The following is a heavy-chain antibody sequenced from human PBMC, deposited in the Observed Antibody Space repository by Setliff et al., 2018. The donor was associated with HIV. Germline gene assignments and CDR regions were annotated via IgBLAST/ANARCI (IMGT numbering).Heavy chain of an antibody. CDR1: GGSISSGGYY. CDR3: ARVVAGTPPYYYYY. CDR2: IYYSGST. J-gene: IGHJ4*02. D-gene: IGHD1-26*01. V-gene: IGHV4-31*03. Sequence: SETLSLTCSVSGGSISSGGYYWSWIRQHPGKGLEGIGYIYYSGSTYHNPSLKSRVTISVDTSKNQFSLKLSSVTAADTAVYYCARVVAGTPPYYYYYWGQGTLVTVSS.